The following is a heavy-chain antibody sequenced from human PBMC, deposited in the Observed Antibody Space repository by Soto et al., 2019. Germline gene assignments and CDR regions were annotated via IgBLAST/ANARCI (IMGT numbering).Heavy chain of an antibody. V-gene: IGHV1-46*01. D-gene: IGHD5-12*01. J-gene: IGHJ4*02. Sequence: QVQLVQSGAEVKKPGASVRVSCKASGYNFTSYYMHWVRQAPGQGLEWMGIVNPNGGGTSYAQKFQGRVTMTRETSTSTVYMELTGLRSEDTAVYYCARGGEWLQLDYWGQGTLVTVSS. CDR2: VNPNGGGT. CDR3: ARGGEWLQLDY. CDR1: GYNFTSYY.